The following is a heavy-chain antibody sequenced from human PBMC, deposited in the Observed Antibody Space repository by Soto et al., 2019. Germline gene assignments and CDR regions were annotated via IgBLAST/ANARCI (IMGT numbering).Heavy chain of an antibody. Sequence: QEQLVQSGAEVKNPGASVKISCKASDFPFLQFYIHWVRQAPGQGPQWMGVINPDGGTTTYAQTFPCRVSMTRDKSTSTVHTQLRSLRSQDTALYYCARGYFVSMTLITSVGLDVWGQGNTVIVSS. J-gene: IGHJ6*02. V-gene: IGHV1-46*01. CDR2: INPDGGTT. D-gene: IGHD3-9*01. CDR3: ARGYFVSMTLITSVGLDV. CDR1: DFPFLQFY.